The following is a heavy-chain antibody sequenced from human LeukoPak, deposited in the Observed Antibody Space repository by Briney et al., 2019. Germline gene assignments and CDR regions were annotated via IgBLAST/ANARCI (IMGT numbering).Heavy chain of an antibody. J-gene: IGHJ5*02. CDR1: GGSISSYY. CDR2: IYYSGST. CDR3: AGRIQLWPSPSWFDP. D-gene: IGHD5-18*01. V-gene: IGHV4-59*08. Sequence: KPSETLSLTCTVSGGSISSYYWSWIRQPPGKGLEWIGYIYYSGSTNYNPSLKSRVTISVDTSKNQFSLKLSSVTAADTAVYYCAGRIQLWPSPSWFDPWGQGTLVTVSS.